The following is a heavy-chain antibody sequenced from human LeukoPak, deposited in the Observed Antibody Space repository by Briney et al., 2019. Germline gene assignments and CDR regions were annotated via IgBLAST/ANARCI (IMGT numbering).Heavy chain of an antibody. CDR1: GCSIGSYY. Sequence: PSETLSLTCTVSGCSIGSYYWSWIRQPPGKGLEWIGYIYYSGSTNYNPSLKSRVIISVDTSKNQFSLKLNSVTAADTAVYYCARGYGRSYIDYWGQGTLVTVSS. CDR3: ARGYGRSYIDY. V-gene: IGHV4-59*01. J-gene: IGHJ4*02. CDR2: IYYSGST. D-gene: IGHD6-13*01.